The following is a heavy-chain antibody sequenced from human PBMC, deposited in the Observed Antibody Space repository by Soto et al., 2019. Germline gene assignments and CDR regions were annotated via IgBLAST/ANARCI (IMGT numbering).Heavy chain of an antibody. CDR2: IWYDGSNK. CDR1: GFTFSSYG. Sequence: QVQLVESGGGVVQPGRSLRLSCAASGFTFSSYGMHWVRQAPGKGLEWVAVIWYDGSNKYYADSVKGRFTISRDNSKNTLYLQMNSLRAEDTAVYYCARDAAAAHTQNPYYYYYYGMDVWGQGTTVTVSS. D-gene: IGHD6-13*01. CDR3: ARDAAAAHTQNPYYYYYYGMDV. V-gene: IGHV3-33*01. J-gene: IGHJ6*02.